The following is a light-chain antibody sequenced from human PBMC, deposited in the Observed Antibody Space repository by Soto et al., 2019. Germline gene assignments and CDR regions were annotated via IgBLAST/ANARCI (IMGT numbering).Light chain of an antibody. Sequence: QSVLTQPPSASGTPGQRVTISCSGSSSNIGSNTVNWYQQLPGTAPKLLIYSNNQRPSGVPDRFSGSKSGTSASLAISGLQSEDDADYYCAAWDDSLNGPVFGGGTKLTV. CDR3: AAWDDSLNGPV. J-gene: IGLJ2*01. CDR2: SNN. V-gene: IGLV1-44*01. CDR1: SSNIGSNT.